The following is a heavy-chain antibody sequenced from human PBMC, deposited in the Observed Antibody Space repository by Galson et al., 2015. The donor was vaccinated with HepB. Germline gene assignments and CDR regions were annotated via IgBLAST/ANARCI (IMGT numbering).Heavy chain of an antibody. J-gene: IGHJ6*02. Sequence: SVKVSCKVSGYTLTELSMHWVRQAPGKGLEWMGGFDPEDGETIYAQKFQGRVTMTEDTSTDTAYMELSSLRSEDTAVYYCATRRDGYNSYYYYGMDVWGQGTTVTVSS. CDR3: ATRRDGYNSYYYYGMDV. D-gene: IGHD5-24*01. CDR2: FDPEDGET. V-gene: IGHV1-24*01. CDR1: GYTLTELS.